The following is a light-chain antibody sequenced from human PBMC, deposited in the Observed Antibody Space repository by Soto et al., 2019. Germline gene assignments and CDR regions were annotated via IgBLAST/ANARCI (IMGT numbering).Light chain of an antibody. V-gene: IGKV3-20*01. Sequence: EIVLTQSPGTLSLSPGERATLSCRASQSVSSNYLAWYQQKPGQAPRLLIYGASSRATGIPDRFSGSGSGTEFTLPISRLESEDFAVYYCQQYGNSKTFGQGTKVEIK. CDR1: QSVSSNY. J-gene: IGKJ1*01. CDR2: GAS. CDR3: QQYGNSKT.